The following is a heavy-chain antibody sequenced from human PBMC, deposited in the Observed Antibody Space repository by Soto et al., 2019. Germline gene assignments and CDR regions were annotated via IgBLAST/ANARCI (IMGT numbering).Heavy chain of an antibody. CDR3: ARARTVTAETYFDY. D-gene: IGHD4-4*01. Sequence: QVQLQQWGAGLLKPSETLSLTCAVYGGSFSGYYWSWISQPPGKGLEWIGEINHSGSTNYNPSLRSRVTISVATSKNQFSLKLSSVTAADTAVYYCARARTVTAETYFDYWGQGPLVTVSS. CDR2: INHSGST. CDR1: GGSFSGYY. V-gene: IGHV4-34*01. J-gene: IGHJ4*02.